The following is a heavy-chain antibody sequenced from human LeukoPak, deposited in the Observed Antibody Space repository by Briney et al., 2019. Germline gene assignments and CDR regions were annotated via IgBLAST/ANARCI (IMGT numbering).Heavy chain of an antibody. V-gene: IGHV4-38-2*01. J-gene: IGHJ5*02. CDR1: GYSISSGYY. Sequence: SETLSLTCAVSGYSISSGYYWGWIRQPPVKGLEWIGSIYHSGSTYYNPSLKSRVTISVDTSKNQFSLKLSSVTAADTAVYYCARHLPLTTDEFDPWGQGTLVTVSS. D-gene: IGHD4-17*01. CDR2: IYHSGST. CDR3: ARHLPLTTDEFDP.